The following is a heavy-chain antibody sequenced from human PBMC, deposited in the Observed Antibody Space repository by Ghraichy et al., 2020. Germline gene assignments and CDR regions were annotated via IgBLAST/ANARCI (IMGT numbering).Heavy chain of an antibody. CDR2: ISSSSSTI. CDR3: ARGAVYSSSPWADAFDI. J-gene: IGHJ3*02. Sequence: GGSLRLSCAASGFTFSSYSMNWVRQAPGKGLEWVSYISSSSSTIYYADSVKGRFTISRDEAKNSLYLQMNSLRDEDTAVYYCARGAVYSSSPWADAFDIWGQGTMVTVSS. CDR1: GFTFSSYS. D-gene: IGHD6-13*01. V-gene: IGHV3-48*02.